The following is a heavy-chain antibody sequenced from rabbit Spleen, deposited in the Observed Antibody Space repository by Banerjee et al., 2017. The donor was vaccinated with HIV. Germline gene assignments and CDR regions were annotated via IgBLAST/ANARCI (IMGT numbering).Heavy chain of an antibody. J-gene: IGHJ4*01. Sequence: QSLEESGGDLVKPGASQTLTCTASGFSFSSGYYMCWVRQAPGKGLEWIGCIYAGSSGSTYYASWAKGRFTISKTSSTTVTLQMTSLTAADTATYFCARDIDDGNEFAFNLWGQGTLVTVS. D-gene: IGHD4-2*01. CDR2: IYAGSSGST. CDR3: ARDIDDGNEFAFNL. CDR1: GFSFSSGYY. V-gene: IGHV1S40*01.